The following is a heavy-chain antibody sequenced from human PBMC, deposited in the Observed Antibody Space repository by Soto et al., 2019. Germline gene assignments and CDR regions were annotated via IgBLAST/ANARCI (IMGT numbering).Heavy chain of an antibody. CDR3: TRGGDPYKTGH. Sequence: PSETLSLTCTVSGGSLSSYSWSWIRQPPGEGLEWVGDIRHGGSANYNPSLKGRVTISMDTSKNQFSLKLTSVNTADTAIYYCTRGGDPYKTGHWGQVTLVTVSS. V-gene: IGHV4-59*01. CDR2: IRHGGSA. CDR1: GGSLSSYS. J-gene: IGHJ4*02. D-gene: IGHD2-21*01.